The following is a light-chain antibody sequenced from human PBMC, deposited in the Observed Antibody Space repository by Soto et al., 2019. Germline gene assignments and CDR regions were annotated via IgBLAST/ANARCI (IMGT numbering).Light chain of an antibody. Sequence: EIVLTQYPATLSLSPGERATLSCRASQSISDYLGWYQQKRGQAPRLLIYDASNRATGIPARFSGSGSGTDFTLTISSLEHEDFAGYYCQQRDDWAFTFGPGTKVDIK. CDR1: QSISDY. J-gene: IGKJ3*01. CDR2: DAS. V-gene: IGKV3-11*01. CDR3: QQRDDWAFT.